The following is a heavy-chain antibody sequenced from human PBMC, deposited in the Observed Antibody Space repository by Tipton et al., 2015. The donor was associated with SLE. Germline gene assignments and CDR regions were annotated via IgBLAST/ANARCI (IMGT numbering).Heavy chain of an antibody. V-gene: IGHV3-49*04. CDR1: GFTFGDYA. CDR2: IRSKDYGGTP. D-gene: IGHD2-15*01. CDR3: TRMTCSGGTCPDEY. Sequence: RSLRLSCLGSGFTFGDYAMSWVRQAPGKGLEWVGFIRSKDYGGTPEYAASVKGRFTISRDDSKNIAYLQMNGLKTEDTAVYYCTRMTCSGGTCPDEYWGQGTLVTVPS. J-gene: IGHJ4*02.